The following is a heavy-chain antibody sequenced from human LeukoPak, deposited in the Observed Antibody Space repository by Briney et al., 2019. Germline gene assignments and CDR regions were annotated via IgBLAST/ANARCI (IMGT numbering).Heavy chain of an antibody. D-gene: IGHD3-10*01. Sequence: GGSLRLSCAASGFTFSSYWMHWVRQAPGKGLVWVSSISSSSSYIYYADSVKGRFTISRDNAKNSLYLQMNSLRAEDTAVYYCARVRPMVRGESDYWGQGTLVTVSS. CDR1: GFTFSSYW. CDR3: ARVRPMVRGESDY. V-gene: IGHV3-21*01. J-gene: IGHJ4*02. CDR2: ISSSSSYI.